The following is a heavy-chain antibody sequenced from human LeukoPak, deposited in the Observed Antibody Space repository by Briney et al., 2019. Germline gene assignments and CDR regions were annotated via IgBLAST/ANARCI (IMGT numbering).Heavy chain of an antibody. CDR2: ILQSGST. D-gene: IGHD3-22*01. CDR1: GDSISSNYW. CDR3: ARGFTNYYDSSGYDY. J-gene: IGHJ4*02. V-gene: IGHV4-4*02. Sequence: SGTLSLTCAVSGDSISSNYWWSWVRQSPGKGLEWIGEILQSGSTNYNPSLRSRVTISIDESKNQFSLKLSSVTAADTAVYYCARGFTNYYDSSGYDYWGQGTLVTVSS.